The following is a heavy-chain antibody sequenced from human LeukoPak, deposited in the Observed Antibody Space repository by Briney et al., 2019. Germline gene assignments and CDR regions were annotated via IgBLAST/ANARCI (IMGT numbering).Heavy chain of an antibody. CDR2: IYHSGST. V-gene: IGHV4-30-2*01. CDR1: GGSISSGGYY. D-gene: IGHD3-9*01. J-gene: IGHJ4*02. Sequence: SETLSLTCTVSGGSISSGGYYWSWIRQPPGKGLEWIGYIYHSGSTYYNPSLKSRVTISVDTSKNQFSLKLSSVTAADTAVYYCARASRYHDILTGHGPLDYWGQGTLVTVSS. CDR3: ARASRYHDILTGHGPLDY.